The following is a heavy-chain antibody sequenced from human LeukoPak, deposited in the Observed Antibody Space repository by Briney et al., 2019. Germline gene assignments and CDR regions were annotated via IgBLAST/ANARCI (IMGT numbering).Heavy chain of an antibody. Sequence: ASVKVSCKVSGYTLTELSMHWVRQAPGKGLEWMGGFDPEDGETIYAQKFQGRVTMTEDTSTDTACMELSSLRSEDTAVYYCATTYDILTGYGSFDYWGQGTLVTVSS. D-gene: IGHD3-9*01. CDR3: ATTYDILTGYGSFDY. J-gene: IGHJ4*02. CDR2: FDPEDGET. V-gene: IGHV1-24*01. CDR1: GYTLTELS.